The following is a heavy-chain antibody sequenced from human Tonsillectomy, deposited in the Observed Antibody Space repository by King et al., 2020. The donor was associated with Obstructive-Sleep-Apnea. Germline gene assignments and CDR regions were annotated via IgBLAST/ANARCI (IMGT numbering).Heavy chain of an antibody. CDR2: IKQDGSEK. Sequence: VQLVESGGGLVQPGGSLRLSCAASGFTFSSYWMSWVRQAPGKGLEWVANIKQDGSEKYYVDSVKGRFTISRDNAKNSLYLQMNSLRAEDTAVYYCARDGAEYYDFWSGRYYYGMDVWGQGTTVTVSS. CDR1: GFTFSSYW. J-gene: IGHJ6*02. CDR3: ARDGAEYYDFWSGRYYYGMDV. V-gene: IGHV3-7*03. D-gene: IGHD3-3*01.